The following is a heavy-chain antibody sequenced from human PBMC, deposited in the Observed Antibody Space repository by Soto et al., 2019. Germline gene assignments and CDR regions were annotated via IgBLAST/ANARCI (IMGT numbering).Heavy chain of an antibody. CDR3: TAERGMGGELPFDY. CDR2: IKSKTDGGTT. V-gene: IGHV3-15*01. Sequence: PGGSLRLSCAASGFTFSNAWMSWVRQASGKGLEWVGRIKSKTDGGTTDYAAPVKGRFTISRDDSKNTLYLQMNSLKTEDTAVYYCTAERGMGGELPFDYWGQGTLVTVSS. D-gene: IGHD3-16*01. J-gene: IGHJ4*02. CDR1: GFTFSNAW.